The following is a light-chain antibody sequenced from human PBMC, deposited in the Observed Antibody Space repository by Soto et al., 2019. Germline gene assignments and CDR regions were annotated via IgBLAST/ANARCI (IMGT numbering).Light chain of an antibody. J-gene: IGKJ5*01. CDR2: DAS. V-gene: IGKV3-20*01. Sequence: EIVLTQSPGSLSLSPGEGATLSCRASQSVASNSLAWYQQKPGQAPRLLIYDASSRATGIPDRISASGSGTDFTLTISRLEPEDSAVYYCQQYGGSPRITFGQGTRLEIK. CDR1: QSVASNS. CDR3: QQYGGSPRIT.